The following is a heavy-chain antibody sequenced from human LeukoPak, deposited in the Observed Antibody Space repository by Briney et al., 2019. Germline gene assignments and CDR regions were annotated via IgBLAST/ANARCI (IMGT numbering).Heavy chain of an antibody. D-gene: IGHD3-22*01. CDR1: GFTFSSYS. J-gene: IGHJ4*02. CDR2: ISSSSSTI. Sequence: PGGSLRLSCAASGFTFSSYSMNWVRQAPGKGLEWVSYISSSSSTIYYADSVKGRFTISRDNAKNSLYLQMNSLRDEDTAVYYCARDYYDSSGYYHGAYWGQGTLVTVSS. V-gene: IGHV3-48*02. CDR3: ARDYYDSSGYYHGAY.